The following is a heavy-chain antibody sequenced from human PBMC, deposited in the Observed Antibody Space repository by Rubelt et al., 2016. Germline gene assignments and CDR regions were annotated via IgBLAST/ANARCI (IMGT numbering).Heavy chain of an antibody. D-gene: IGHD4-11*01. Sequence: GYTFTGYYMHWVRQAPGQGLEWMGWINPNSGGTNYAQKFQGRVTMTRDTSISTAYMELSRLRSDDTAVYYCARDDYSNYGSYYYYGMDVWGQGTTVTVSS. V-gene: IGHV1-2*02. CDR2: INPNSGGT. CDR3: ARDDYSNYGSYYYYGMDV. J-gene: IGHJ6*02. CDR1: GYTFTGYY.